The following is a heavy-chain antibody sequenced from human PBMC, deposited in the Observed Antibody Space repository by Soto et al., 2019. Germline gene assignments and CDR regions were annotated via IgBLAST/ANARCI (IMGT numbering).Heavy chain of an antibody. CDR1: GYSFTRYG. D-gene: IGHD3-3*01. V-gene: IGHV1-18*04. CDR3: AIAGYGVAFDI. J-gene: IGHJ3*02. Sequence: ASVKGSCKASGYSFTRYGIRWVRQAPGQGLEWMGWISAYNGTTNYAQKLQGRVTMTTDTSTSTAYMELRSLRSDDTAVYYCAIAGYGVAFDIWGQGIMVTVSS. CDR2: ISAYNGTT.